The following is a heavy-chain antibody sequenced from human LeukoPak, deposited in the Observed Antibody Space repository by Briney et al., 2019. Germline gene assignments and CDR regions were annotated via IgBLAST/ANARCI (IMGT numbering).Heavy chain of an antibody. CDR2: IYYSGST. CDR1: GGSISSSSYY. D-gene: IGHD6-19*01. V-gene: IGHV4-39*01. J-gene: IGHJ4*02. Sequence: SETLSLTCTVSGGSISSSSYYWGWIRQPPGKGLEWIGSIYYSGSTYYNPSLKSRVTISVDTSKNQFSLKLSSVTAADTAVYYCASSSSGWFWNYWGQGTLVTVSS. CDR3: ASSSSGWFWNY.